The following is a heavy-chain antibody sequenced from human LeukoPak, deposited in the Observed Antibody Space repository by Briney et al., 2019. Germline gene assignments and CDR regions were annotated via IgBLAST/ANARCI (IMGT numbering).Heavy chain of an antibody. Sequence: SSETLSLTCTVSGDSISSGGYYWTWIRQHPGEGLEWIGCISYSGSTYYNPSLKSRVTISVDTSKSQFSLNLSSVTAADTAVYYCARHYGPWGQGTLVTVSS. V-gene: IGHV4-31*03. J-gene: IGHJ5*02. CDR2: ISYSGST. CDR1: GDSISSGGYY. CDR3: ARHYGP. D-gene: IGHD3-16*01.